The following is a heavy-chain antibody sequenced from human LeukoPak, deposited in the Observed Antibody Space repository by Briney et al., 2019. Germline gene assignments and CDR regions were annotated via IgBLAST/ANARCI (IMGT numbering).Heavy chain of an antibody. CDR2: INHSGST. CDR3: ARGGRGYSYGFHY. CDR1: GGSFSGYY. Sequence: SETLSLTCAVYGGSFSGYYWSWIRQPPGKGLEWIGEINHSGSTNYNPSHKSRVAISVDTSKNQFSLKLSSVTAADTAVYYCARGGRGYSYGFHYWGQGTLVTVSS. D-gene: IGHD5-18*01. V-gene: IGHV4-34*01. J-gene: IGHJ4*02.